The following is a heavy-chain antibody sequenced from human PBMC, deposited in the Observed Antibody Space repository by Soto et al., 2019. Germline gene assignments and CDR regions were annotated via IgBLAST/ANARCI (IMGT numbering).Heavy chain of an antibody. CDR1: GGSISSGGHY. CDR2: ISYTGST. CDR3: ASLVEMAAIAWYFDL. D-gene: IGHD2-21*02. V-gene: IGHV4-31*03. J-gene: IGHJ2*01. Sequence: QVQLQESGPGLVKPSQTLSLICTVSGGSISSGGHYWSWIRQFPGNDLEWIVFISYTGSTYYNPSLQSRVTMPADSSKNQFFLWLSSVTAADTAVYYCASLVEMAAIAWYFDLWGRGTLVTVSS.